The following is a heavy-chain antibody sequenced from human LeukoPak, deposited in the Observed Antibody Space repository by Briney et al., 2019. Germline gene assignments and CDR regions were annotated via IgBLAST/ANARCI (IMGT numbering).Heavy chain of an antibody. CDR1: GGSISSSNW. V-gene: IGHV4-4*02. CDR3: ARDIELYDSGSRGGMDV. CDR2: IYHSGST. Sequence: PSETLSLTCAVSGGSISSSNWWSWVRQPPGKGLEWIGEIYHSGSTNYNPSLKSRVTISVDKSKNQFSLKLSSVTAVDTAVYYCARDIELYDSGSRGGMDVWGQGTTVTVSS. J-gene: IGHJ6*02. D-gene: IGHD3-22*01.